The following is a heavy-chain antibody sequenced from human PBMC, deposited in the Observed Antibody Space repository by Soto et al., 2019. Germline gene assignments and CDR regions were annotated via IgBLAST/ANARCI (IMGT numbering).Heavy chain of an antibody. J-gene: IGHJ6*02. CDR3: ARISSGAYYYYGMDV. CDR1: GYSFTSYW. D-gene: IGHD2-15*01. Sequence: PGESLKISCKGSGYSFTSYWIGWVRQMPGKGLGWMGIIYPGDSDTRYSPSFQGQVTISADKSISTAYLQWSSLKASDTAMYYSARISSGAYYYYGMDVWGQGTTVTVSS. CDR2: IYPGDSDT. V-gene: IGHV5-51*01.